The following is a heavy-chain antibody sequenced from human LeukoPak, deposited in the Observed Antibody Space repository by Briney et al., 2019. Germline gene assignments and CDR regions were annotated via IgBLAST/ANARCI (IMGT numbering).Heavy chain of an antibody. Sequence: GGSLRLSCAASGFTFSSYWMSWVRQTPGKGLEWVSSINSRSSHIYYADSVKGRFTISRDNAKNSLYLQMNSLRAEDTAVYYCAREWELLGDAFDIWGQGTMVTVSS. D-gene: IGHD1-26*01. CDR1: GFTFSSYW. J-gene: IGHJ3*02. V-gene: IGHV3-21*01. CDR3: AREWELLGDAFDI. CDR2: INSRSSHI.